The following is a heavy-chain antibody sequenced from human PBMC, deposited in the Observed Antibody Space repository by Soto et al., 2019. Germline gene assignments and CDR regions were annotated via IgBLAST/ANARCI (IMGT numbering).Heavy chain of an antibody. CDR1: GFTFEDYA. Sequence: GGSLRLSCAASGFTFEDYALPWVRQAPGKGLEGVSLSSCDGVSTYYADSVRGRCTISIDNSKNSLYLQMNSLRAEDTALYYCSKRYCSGGRCYSSQFYYYGMDVWGQGTTVTVSS. CDR3: SKRYCSGGRCYSSQFYYYGMDV. D-gene: IGHD2-15*01. J-gene: IGHJ6*02. CDR2: SSCDGVST. V-gene: IGHV3-43D*04.